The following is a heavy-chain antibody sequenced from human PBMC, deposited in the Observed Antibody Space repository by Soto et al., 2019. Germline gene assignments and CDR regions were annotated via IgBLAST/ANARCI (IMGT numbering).Heavy chain of an antibody. J-gene: IGHJ6*03. CDR1: GGTFSSYT. V-gene: IGHV1-69*02. D-gene: IGHD3-10*01. CDR2: IIPILGIA. Sequence: QVQLVQSGAEVKKPGSSVKVSCKASGGTFSSYTISWVRQAPGQGLEWMGRIIPILGIANYAQKFQGRVTITADKSTSTAYMELSSLRSEDTAVYYCARVVYGSAYYYYYMDVCGKGTTVTVSS. CDR3: ARVVYGSAYYYYYMDV.